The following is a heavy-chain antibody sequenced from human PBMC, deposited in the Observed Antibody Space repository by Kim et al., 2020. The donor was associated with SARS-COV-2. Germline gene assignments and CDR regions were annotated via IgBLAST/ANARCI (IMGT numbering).Heavy chain of an antibody. D-gene: IGHD6-6*01. V-gene: IGHV3-74*01. CDR1: GFTFSSYW. Sequence: GGSLRLSCAASGFTFSSYWMHWVRQAPGKGLVWVSRINSDGSSTSYADSVKGRFTISRDNAKNTLYLQMNSLRAEDTAVYYCARVGSIAARGGFDYWGQGTLVTVSS. CDR3: ARVGSIAARGGFDY. J-gene: IGHJ4*02. CDR2: INSDGSST.